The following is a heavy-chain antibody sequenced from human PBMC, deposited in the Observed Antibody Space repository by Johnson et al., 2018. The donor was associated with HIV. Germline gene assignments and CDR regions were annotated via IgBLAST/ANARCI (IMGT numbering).Heavy chain of an antibody. CDR1: GFTFSSYA. J-gene: IGHJ3*02. V-gene: IGHV3-30-3*01. CDR2: ISYVGSNK. CDR3: ASSWGNAFDI. D-gene: IGHD7-27*01. Sequence: VQLVESGGGVVQPGRSLRLSCAASGFTFSSYAMHWVRQAPGKGLEWVAVISYVGSNKYYADSVKGRFTISRDNSKNTLYLQMNSLRAEDTAVYYCASSWGNAFDIWGQGTMVTVSS.